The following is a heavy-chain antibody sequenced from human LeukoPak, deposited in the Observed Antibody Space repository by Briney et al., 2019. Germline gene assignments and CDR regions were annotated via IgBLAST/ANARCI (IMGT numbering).Heavy chain of an antibody. Sequence: ASVKVSCKASGYXFTFYGVTWVRQAPGQGLEWMGWISAYNGDTHYAQNLQGRVAMTTDTSTSTAYMELRSLSSDDTAVYYCARVYYYDSSGHYYGGYYFDYWGQGTLVTVSS. CDR1: GYXFTFYG. CDR2: ISAYNGDT. CDR3: ARVYYYDSSGHYYGGYYFDY. V-gene: IGHV1-18*01. D-gene: IGHD3-22*01. J-gene: IGHJ4*02.